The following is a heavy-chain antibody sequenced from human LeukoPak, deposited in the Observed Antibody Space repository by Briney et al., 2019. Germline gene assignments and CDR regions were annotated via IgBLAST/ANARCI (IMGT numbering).Heavy chain of an antibody. D-gene: IGHD3-10*01. V-gene: IGHV4-34*01. CDR2: INHSGST. J-gene: IGHJ4*02. CDR1: GGSISSYY. Sequence: SETLSLTCTVSGGSISSYYWSWIRQPPGKGLEWIGEINHSGSTNYNPSLKSRVTISVDTSKNQFSLELSSVTAADTAVYYCARGGPGYYGSGRSFDYWGQGTLVTVSS. CDR3: ARGGPGYYGSGRSFDY.